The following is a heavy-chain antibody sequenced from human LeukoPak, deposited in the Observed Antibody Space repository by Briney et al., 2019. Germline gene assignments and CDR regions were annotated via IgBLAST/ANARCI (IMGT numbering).Heavy chain of an antibody. J-gene: IGHJ6*02. Sequence: SETLSLTCTVSGGSVSSGAYYWSWIRQHPGKGLEWIGYIYYSGSTDYNPSLKSRVTISVDTSKNQFSLKLSSVTAADMAVYYCARVRIVATTNYYYYYGMDVWGQGTTVTVSS. CDR1: GGSVSSGAYY. CDR3: ARVRIVATTNYYYYYGMDV. D-gene: IGHD5-12*01. CDR2: IYYSGST. V-gene: IGHV4-31*03.